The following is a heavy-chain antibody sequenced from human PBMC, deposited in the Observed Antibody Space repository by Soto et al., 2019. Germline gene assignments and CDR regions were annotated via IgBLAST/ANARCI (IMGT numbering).Heavy chain of an antibody. CDR1: GFTFSSFA. J-gene: IGHJ4*02. Sequence: GESLRLSCSASGFTFSSFAMSWVRQAPGTGLDWVSAISGSGGSTYSADSVKGRFTISRDNSKNTLYLQMSSLRAEDTAVYYCARGVSAGKGSMPDVWGQGSLGTVS. V-gene: IGHV3-23*01. D-gene: IGHD6-13*01. CDR2: ISGSGGST. CDR3: ARGVSAGKGSMPDV.